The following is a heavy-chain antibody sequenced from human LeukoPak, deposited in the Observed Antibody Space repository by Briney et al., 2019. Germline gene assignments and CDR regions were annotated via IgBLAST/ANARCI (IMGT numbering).Heavy chain of an antibody. CDR1: GFTFSSYW. V-gene: IGHV3-7*01. D-gene: IGHD2-2*01. CDR2: IKQDGSEK. CDR3: ARGNIVVVPAAYSY. J-gene: IGHJ4*02. Sequence: AGGALRLSCAASGFTFSSYWMSWVRQAPGKGLEWVANIKQDGSEKYYVDSVKGRFTISRDNAKNSLYLQMNSMRAEDTAVYYCARGNIVVVPAAYSYWGQGTLVTVSS.